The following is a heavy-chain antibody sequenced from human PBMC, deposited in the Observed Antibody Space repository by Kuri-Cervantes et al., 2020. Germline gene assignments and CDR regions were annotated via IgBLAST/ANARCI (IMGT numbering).Heavy chain of an antibody. CDR1: GFSLSTSGVG. CDR3: ARMEYCSGGSCYFSSAFDI. D-gene: IGHD2-15*01. Sequence: SGPTLVKPTQTLTLTCTFSGFSLSTSGVGVGWIRQPPGKALEWLAVIYWDDDKFYSTSLKTRLTISKDTSKNQVVLTMTNMDPVDTATYYCARMEYCSGGSCYFSSAFDIWGQGTMVTVSS. J-gene: IGHJ3*02. V-gene: IGHV2-70*01. CDR2: IYWDDDK.